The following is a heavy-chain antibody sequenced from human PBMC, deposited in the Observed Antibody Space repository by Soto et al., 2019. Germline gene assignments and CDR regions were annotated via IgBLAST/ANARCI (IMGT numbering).Heavy chain of an antibody. V-gene: IGHV3-30-3*01. J-gene: IGHJ5*02. D-gene: IGHD6-13*01. CDR1: GFTFSSYA. Sequence: PGGSLRLSXAASGFTFSSYAMHWVRQAPGKGLEWVAVISYDGSNKYYADSVKGRFTISRDNSKNTLYLQMNSLRAEDTAVYYCARPRHRQQRNNWFDPWGQGTLVTVST. CDR3: ARPRHRQQRNNWFDP. CDR2: ISYDGSNK.